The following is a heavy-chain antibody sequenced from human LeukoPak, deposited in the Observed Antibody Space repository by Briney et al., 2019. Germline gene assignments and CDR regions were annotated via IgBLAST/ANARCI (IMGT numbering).Heavy chain of an antibody. D-gene: IGHD6-19*01. J-gene: IGHJ5*02. CDR1: GFTVSRTQ. V-gene: IGHV3-66*01. CDR3: AGGANNGWFNWFDP. CDR2: IFSGGNS. Sequence: GRSLRLSCAASGFTVSRTQMSWVRQAPGKGLEWVSVIFSGGNSHYADSVKGRFNISRDNSKNTLYLQMNSLRAEDTAVYYCAGGANNGWFNWFDPWGQGTLVTVSS.